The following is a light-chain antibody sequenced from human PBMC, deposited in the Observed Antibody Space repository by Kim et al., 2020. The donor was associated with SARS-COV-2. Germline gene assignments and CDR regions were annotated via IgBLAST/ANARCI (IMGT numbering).Light chain of an antibody. J-gene: IGLJ3*02. CDR2: NVS. CDR1: SSDVGGYNY. CDR3: SSYTSSNTPV. Sequence: QSALTQPASVSGSPGQSITISCTGTSSDVGGYNYVSWYQQHPGKAPKLMIYNVSNRPSGVSNRFSGSKSGNMASLTISGLQAEDEADYYCSSYTSSNTPVFGGGTQLTVL. V-gene: IGLV2-14*03.